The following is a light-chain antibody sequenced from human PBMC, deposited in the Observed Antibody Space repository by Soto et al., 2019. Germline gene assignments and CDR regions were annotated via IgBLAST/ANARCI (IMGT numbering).Light chain of an antibody. Sequence: EIVLTQSPATMSLSPGERATLFCRASQSVTTFLAWYQQKPGQAPKLLIYDASTRATGIPARFSGSGSGTDFTLTISSLQSEDFAVYYCQQRSNWPPGGTFGQGTKVDIK. CDR2: DAS. V-gene: IGKV3-11*01. CDR3: QQRSNWPPGGT. CDR1: QSVTTF. J-gene: IGKJ1*01.